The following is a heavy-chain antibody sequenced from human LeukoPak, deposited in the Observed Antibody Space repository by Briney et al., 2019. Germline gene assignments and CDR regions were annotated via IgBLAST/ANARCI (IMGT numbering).Heavy chain of an antibody. CDR1: GFTFGSYS. CDR3: ARENYDILTGYTQGYFDY. Sequence: KPGGSLRLSCAASGFTFGSYSMNWVRQAPGKGLEWVSSISSSSSYIYYADSVKGRFTISRDNAKNSLYLQMNSLRAEDTAVYYCARENYDILTGYTQGYFDYWGQGTLVTVSS. V-gene: IGHV3-21*01. J-gene: IGHJ4*02. D-gene: IGHD3-9*01. CDR2: ISSSSSYI.